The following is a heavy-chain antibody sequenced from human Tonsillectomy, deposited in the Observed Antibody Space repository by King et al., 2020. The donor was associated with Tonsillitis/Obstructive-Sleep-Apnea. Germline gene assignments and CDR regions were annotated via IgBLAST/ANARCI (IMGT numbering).Heavy chain of an antibody. CDR3: ARDLLLWFGDHDAFDI. J-gene: IGHJ3*02. CDR2: ISAYNGNT. Sequence: GAGGGGAGAAVKGSGKASGYTFTSYGISWVRQAPGQGLEWMGWISAYNGNTNYAQKLQGRVTMITDTSTSTAYMELRSLRSDDTAVYYCARDLLLWFGDHDAFDIWGQGTMVTVSS. CDR1: GYTFTSYG. D-gene: IGHD3-10*01. V-gene: IGHV1-18*01.